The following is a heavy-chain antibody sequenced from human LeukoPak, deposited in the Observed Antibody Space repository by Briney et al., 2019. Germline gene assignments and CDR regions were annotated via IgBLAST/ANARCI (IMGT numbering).Heavy chain of an antibody. Sequence: ASVKVSCKASGYTFTGYYIHWVRQAPGQGLEWMGWINPYNGGTNYVQKFQGRVTMTRDTSISTAYMDLSRLKSDDTAVYYCTRDRGKDAFDTWGQGTMLTVSS. CDR3: TRDRGKDAFDT. CDR2: INPYNGGT. V-gene: IGHV1-2*02. J-gene: IGHJ3*02. CDR1: GYTFTGYY.